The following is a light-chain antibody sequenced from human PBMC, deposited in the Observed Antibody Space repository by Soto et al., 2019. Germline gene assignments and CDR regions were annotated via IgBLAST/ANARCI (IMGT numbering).Light chain of an antibody. CDR1: QSVSSSY. J-gene: IGKJ5*01. Sequence: ENVLTQSPGPLSLSPGERATLSCRSSQSVSSSYLAWYQHKPVPAPRFLIYGASTRATGIPDRFSGSGSGTDCTLTISRLEPEDFAVFYCQHYDSLPITFGQGTRLEIK. CDR2: GAS. CDR3: QHYDSLPIT. V-gene: IGKV3-20*01.